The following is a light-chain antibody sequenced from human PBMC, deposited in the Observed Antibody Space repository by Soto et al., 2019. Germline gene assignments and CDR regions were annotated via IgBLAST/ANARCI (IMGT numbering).Light chain of an antibody. V-gene: IGLV2-14*01. CDR2: DVS. Sequence: QSVLTQPASVSGSPGQSITISCTGTSSDVGGYNYVSWYQQHPGKSPKLMIYDVSNRPSGVSNRFSGSKSGNTASLTISGLQAEDEADYYCGSYTSRTTLVVFGGGTKLTVL. J-gene: IGLJ2*01. CDR3: GSYTSRTTLVV. CDR1: SSDVGGYNY.